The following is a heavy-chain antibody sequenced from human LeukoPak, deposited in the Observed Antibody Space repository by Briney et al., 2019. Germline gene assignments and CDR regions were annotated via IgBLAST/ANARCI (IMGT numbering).Heavy chain of an antibody. J-gene: IGHJ6*03. V-gene: IGHV4-34*01. D-gene: IGHD6-13*01. Sequence: SETLSLTCAVHGGSFSGYYWSWIRQPPGKGLEWIGEINHSGSTNYNPSLKSRVTISVDTSKNQFSLKLSSVTAADTAVYYCARGPRIAATYYYYMDVWGKGTTVTVSS. CDR2: INHSGST. CDR1: GGSFSGYY. CDR3: ARGPRIAATYYYYMDV.